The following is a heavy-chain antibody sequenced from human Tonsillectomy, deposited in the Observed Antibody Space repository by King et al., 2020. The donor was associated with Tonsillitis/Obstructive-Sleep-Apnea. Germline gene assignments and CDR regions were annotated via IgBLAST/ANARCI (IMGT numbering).Heavy chain of an antibody. J-gene: IGHJ4*02. V-gene: IGHV3-30*18. CDR1: GFTFSTYG. D-gene: IGHD5-12*01. CDR3: AKEKDRMVATAFDY. Sequence: VQLVESGGGVVQPGRSLRLSCAASGFTFSTYGMHWVRQASGKGLEWVAVISYDGRNKNYADSVKGRFTISRDNSKNTLYLQMNSLRAEDTAVYYCAKEKDRMVATAFDYWGQGTLVTVSS. CDR2: ISYDGRNK.